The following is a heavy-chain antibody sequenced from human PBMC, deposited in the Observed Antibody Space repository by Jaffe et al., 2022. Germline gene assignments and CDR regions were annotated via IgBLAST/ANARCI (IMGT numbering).Heavy chain of an antibody. CDR2: ISWDGGST. D-gene: IGHD6-19*01. CDR1: GFTFDDYA. Sequence: EVQLVESGGVVVQPGGSLRLSCAASGFTFDDYAMHWVRQAPGKGLEWVSLISWDGGSTYYADSVKGRFTISRDNSKNSLYLQMNSLRAEDTALYYCAKGQWLDRGDYYMDVWGKGTTVTVSS. V-gene: IGHV3-43D*04. J-gene: IGHJ6*03. CDR3: AKGQWLDRGDYYMDV.